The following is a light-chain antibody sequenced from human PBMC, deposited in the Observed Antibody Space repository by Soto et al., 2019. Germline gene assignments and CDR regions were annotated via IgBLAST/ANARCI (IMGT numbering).Light chain of an antibody. CDR3: QQYGSSPFT. CDR1: QSVSSSY. Sequence: EIVLTQSPGTLSLSPGERATLSCRASQSVSSSYLAWYQQKPGQAPRLLIYGASSRATGIPDRCSGRGSGKDLTLPISRREPEDDAVHYCQQYGSSPFTCGPGTKVDIK. V-gene: IGKV3-20*01. CDR2: GAS. J-gene: IGKJ3*01.